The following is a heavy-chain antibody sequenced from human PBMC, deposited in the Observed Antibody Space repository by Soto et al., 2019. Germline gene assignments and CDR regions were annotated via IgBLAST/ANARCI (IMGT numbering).Heavy chain of an antibody. V-gene: IGHV3-23*01. Sequence: HPGGSLRLSCAASGFTFSNFAMTWVRQAPGMGLEWVSVISDSGRSTYSADSVKGRFTISRDNSKNTLYLQMNSLRDEDTAVYYCARVMVEAATTLYYYGMDVWGQGTTVTVSS. D-gene: IGHD2-15*01. CDR1: GFTFSNFA. J-gene: IGHJ6*02. CDR2: ISDSGRST. CDR3: ARVMVEAATTLYYYGMDV.